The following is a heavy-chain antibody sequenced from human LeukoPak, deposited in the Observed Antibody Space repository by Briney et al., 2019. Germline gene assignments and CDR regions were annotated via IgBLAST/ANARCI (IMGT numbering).Heavy chain of an antibody. CDR2: INHSGST. CDR1: GGSFSGYY. CDR3: ARGSSWYFDY. V-gene: IGHV4-34*01. Sequence: SETLSLTCAVYGGSFSGYYWSWIRQPPGKGLEWIGEINHSGSTNYNPSLKSRVTISVDTSKNQFSLKLSSVTAADTAVYYCARGSSWYFDYWGRGTLVTVSS. D-gene: IGHD6-13*01. J-gene: IGHJ4*02.